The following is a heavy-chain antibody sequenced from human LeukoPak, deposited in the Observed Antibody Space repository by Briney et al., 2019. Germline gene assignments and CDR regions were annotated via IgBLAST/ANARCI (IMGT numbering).Heavy chain of an antibody. CDR2: IYYSGST. Sequence: KPSETLSLTCTVSGGSISSYYWSWIRQPPGKGLEWIGYIYYSGSTNYNPSLKSRVTISVDTSKNQFSLKLSSVTAADTAVYYCASLRSSWGQGTLVTVSS. CDR3: ASLRSS. CDR1: GGSISSYY. J-gene: IGHJ4*02. D-gene: IGHD1-7*01. V-gene: IGHV4-59*01.